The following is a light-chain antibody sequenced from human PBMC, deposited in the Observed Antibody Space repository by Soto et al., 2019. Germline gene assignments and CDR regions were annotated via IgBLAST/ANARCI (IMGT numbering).Light chain of an antibody. CDR2: AAS. CDR1: QSIDNY. CDR3: QQSLSTPIYS. J-gene: IGKJ2*03. V-gene: IGKV1-39*01. Sequence: DIQMNQSPSSLSASVGDRVTITCRASQSIDNYLNWYQQKPGKAPNLLIYAASSLQSGVPSRFAGSESGTHFTLTISTLQPEDVGTYFCQQSLSTPIYSFGQGTKVDI.